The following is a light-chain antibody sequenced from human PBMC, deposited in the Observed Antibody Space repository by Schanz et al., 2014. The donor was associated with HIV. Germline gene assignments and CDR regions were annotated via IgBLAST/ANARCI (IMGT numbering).Light chain of an antibody. CDR2: DVD. CDR1: TSDVGGYDH. Sequence: QSVLTQPASVSGSPGQSITISCTGTTSDVGGYDHVSWYQQHPGKAPKLMICDVDTRPSGISDRFSGSKSGNTASLTISGLQAEDEADYFCSSYTSSLTRVFGTGTKLTVL. V-gene: IGLV2-14*03. CDR3: SSYTSSLTRV. J-gene: IGLJ1*01.